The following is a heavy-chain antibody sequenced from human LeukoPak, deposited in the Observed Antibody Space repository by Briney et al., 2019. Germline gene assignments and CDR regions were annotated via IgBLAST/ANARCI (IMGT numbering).Heavy chain of an antibody. D-gene: IGHD3-3*01. CDR1: GYTFTSYY. Sequence: VASVKVSCKASGYTFTSYYMHWVHQAPGQGLEWMGIINPSGGSTSYAQKFQGRVTMTRDTSTSTVYMELSSLRSEDTAVYYCARDGFLEWLLFPYYYYGMDVWGQGTTVTVSS. V-gene: IGHV1-46*01. CDR2: INPSGGST. CDR3: ARDGFLEWLLFPYYYYGMDV. J-gene: IGHJ6*02.